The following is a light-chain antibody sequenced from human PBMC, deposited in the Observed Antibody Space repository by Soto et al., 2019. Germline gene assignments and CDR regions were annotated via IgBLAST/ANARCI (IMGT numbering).Light chain of an antibody. V-gene: IGKV1-5*01. CDR2: DAS. Sequence: DIPMTQSPSSLFASVGDRVIITFRASQSISKWLAWYQQKPGKAPNLLIYDASSLQSGVPARFSGSGSGTEFTLTISSLQPGDFATYYCQHYNTYPWTFGHGTTGDIK. CDR3: QHYNTYPWT. J-gene: IGKJ1*01. CDR1: QSISKW.